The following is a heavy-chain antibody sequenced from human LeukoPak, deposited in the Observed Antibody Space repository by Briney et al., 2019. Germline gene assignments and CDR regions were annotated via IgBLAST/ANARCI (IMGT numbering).Heavy chain of an antibody. CDR2: IYYSGST. Sequence: PSETLSLTCTVSGGSISSYYWSWIRQPPGKGLEWIGYIYYSGSTNYNPSLKSRVTISVDTSKNQFSLKLSSVTAADTAVYYCASQDYYDSSGYDYWGQGTLVTVSS. CDR1: GGSISSYY. CDR3: ASQDYYDSSGYDY. V-gene: IGHV4-59*08. D-gene: IGHD3-22*01. J-gene: IGHJ4*02.